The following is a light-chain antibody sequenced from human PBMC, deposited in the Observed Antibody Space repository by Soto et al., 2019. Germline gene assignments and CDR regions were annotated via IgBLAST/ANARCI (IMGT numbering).Light chain of an antibody. CDR2: GAS. CDR3: QQYGSSGT. J-gene: IGKJ1*01. CDR1: QSVSSSF. V-gene: IGKV3-20*01. Sequence: ESVLTQSPGTLSLSPGERATLSCRTSQSVSSSFLAWYQHKPGQAPRLLIFGASNRAAGIPDRFSGSRSGTDFTLTISRLEPEDFAVYYCQQYGSSGTFGQGTKVDIK.